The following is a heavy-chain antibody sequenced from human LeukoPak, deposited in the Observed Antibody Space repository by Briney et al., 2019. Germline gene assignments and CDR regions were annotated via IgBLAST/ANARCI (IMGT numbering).Heavy chain of an antibody. CDR3: ARGYSSSWYGANYYYYMDV. Sequence: PSETLSLTCTVSGYSISSGYYWGWFRQPPGKGLEWIGSIYHSGSTYYNPSLKSRVTISVDTSKNQFSLKLSSVTAADTAVYYCARGYSSSWYGANYYYYMDVWGKGTTVTISS. D-gene: IGHD6-13*01. V-gene: IGHV4-38-2*02. CDR2: IYHSGST. CDR1: GYSISSGYY. J-gene: IGHJ6*03.